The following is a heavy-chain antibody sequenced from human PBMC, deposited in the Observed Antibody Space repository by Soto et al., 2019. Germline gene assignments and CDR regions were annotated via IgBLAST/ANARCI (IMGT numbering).Heavy chain of an antibody. CDR2: IYHSGST. J-gene: IGHJ4*02. V-gene: IGHV4-30-2*01. CDR1: GGSISSGGYS. Sequence: SETLSLTCAVSGGSISSGGYSWSWIRQPPGKGLEWIGYIYHSGSTYYNPSLKSRVTISVDRSKNQFSLKLSSVTAADTAVYYCARVPFPYYYDSSGPFDYWGQGTQVTVSS. D-gene: IGHD3-22*01. CDR3: ARVPFPYYYDSSGPFDY.